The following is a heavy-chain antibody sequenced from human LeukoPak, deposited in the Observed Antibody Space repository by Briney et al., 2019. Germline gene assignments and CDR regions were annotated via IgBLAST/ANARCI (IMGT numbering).Heavy chain of an antibody. Sequence: GRSLRLSCAASGFIFRIYGMHWVRQAPGKGLEWVAVISYDGSNKYYADSVKGRFTISRDNSKNTLYLQMNSLRAEDTAVYYCAKVTGDKGIAAAGTRGPVDYWGQGTLVTVSS. D-gene: IGHD6-13*01. CDR3: AKVTGDKGIAAAGTRGPVDY. J-gene: IGHJ4*02. V-gene: IGHV3-30*18. CDR1: GFIFRIYG. CDR2: ISYDGSNK.